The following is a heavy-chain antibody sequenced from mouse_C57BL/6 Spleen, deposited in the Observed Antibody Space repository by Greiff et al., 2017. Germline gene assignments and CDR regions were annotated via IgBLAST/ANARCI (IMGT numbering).Heavy chain of an antibody. V-gene: IGHV5-16*01. J-gene: IGHJ1*03. CDR2: LNYDGSST. D-gene: IGHD4-1*01. Sequence: EVQLVASEGGLVQPGSSMKLSCTASGFTFSDYYMAWVRQVPDKGLEWVANLNYDGSSTYYLDSLKSRFIISRDNAKNILYLQMSSLKSEDTATYYCARGLGRGYFDVWGTGTTGTVSS. CDR3: ARGLGRGYFDV. CDR1: GFTFSDYY.